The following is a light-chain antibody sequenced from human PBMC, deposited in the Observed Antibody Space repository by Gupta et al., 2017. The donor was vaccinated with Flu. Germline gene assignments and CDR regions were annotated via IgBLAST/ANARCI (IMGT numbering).Light chain of an antibody. CDR2: LGS. J-gene: IGKJ2*01. Sequence: EIVMTQSPVSLTVSIGEPASISCRPSQGLLHSNGYEFLEWFVQKPGQPPQPLVYLGSDRASGVPDRFRGRGSDTDYTLEISRVEADDVGIYFCMQALETPYTFGQGTKLEI. CDR3: MQALETPYT. V-gene: IGKV2-28*01. CDR1: QGLLHSNGYEF.